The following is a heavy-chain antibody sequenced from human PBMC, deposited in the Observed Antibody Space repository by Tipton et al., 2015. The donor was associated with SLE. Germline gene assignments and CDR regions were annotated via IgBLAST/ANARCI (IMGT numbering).Heavy chain of an antibody. D-gene: IGHD3-22*01. CDR3: ARYFYDSSGVCLFDL. CDR2: VFSSGTT. J-gene: IGHJ4*02. CDR1: SGSVSSGAYY. V-gene: IGHV4-31*02. Sequence: LRLSCTVSSGSVSSGAYYWSWIRQHPGKGLEWIGYVFSSGTTYYNPSLQGRLSMSLDTSKNQLSLQLSSVTSADTAVYYCARYFYDSSGVCLFDLWGQGTLVTVSP.